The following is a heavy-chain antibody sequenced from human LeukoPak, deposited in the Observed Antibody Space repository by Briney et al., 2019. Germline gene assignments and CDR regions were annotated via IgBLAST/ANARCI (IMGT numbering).Heavy chain of an antibody. V-gene: IGHV5-51*01. CDR3: ARWPRGSTNYYFDF. CDR1: GYSLTNYW. D-gene: IGHD2-2*01. CDR2: IQPGDSNI. J-gene: IGHJ4*02. Sequence: KPGESLKISCKGSGYSLTNYWIGWVRQMPGKGLEWMGIIQPGDSNIRYSPSFQGQVTISADKSISTAYLQWGSLKASDTAMYYCARWPRGSTNYYFDFWGQGTLVTVSS.